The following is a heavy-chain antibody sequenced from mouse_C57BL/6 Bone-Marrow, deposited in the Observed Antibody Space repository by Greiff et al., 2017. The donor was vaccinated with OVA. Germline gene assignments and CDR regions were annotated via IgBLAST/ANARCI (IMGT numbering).Heavy chain of an antibody. D-gene: IGHD2-2*01. J-gene: IGHJ4*01. Sequence: EVQLQQSGPELVKPGASVKISCKASGYTFTDYYMNWVKQSHGKSLEWIGDINPNNGGTSYNQKFKGKATLTVDKSSSTAYMELRSLTSEDSAVYYCAKNYGYVYYAMDYWGQGTSVTVSS. CDR3: AKNYGYVYYAMDY. CDR2: INPNNGGT. CDR1: GYTFTDYY. V-gene: IGHV1-26*01.